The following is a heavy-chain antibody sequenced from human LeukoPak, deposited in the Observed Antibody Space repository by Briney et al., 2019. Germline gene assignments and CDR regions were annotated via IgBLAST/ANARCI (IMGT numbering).Heavy chain of an antibody. CDR1: GFPFNDYY. V-gene: IGHV3-11*05. J-gene: IGHJ3*02. Sequence: PGGSLRLACAASGFPFNDYYMSWIRPAPGKGLEWVSYISTSTSYTNYADSVKGRFTISRDNAKNSLYLQMNSLRADDTAVYYCARDHNYGYGAFDIWGQGTMVTVFS. CDR3: ARDHNYGYGAFDI. D-gene: IGHD5-18*01. CDR2: ISTSTSYT.